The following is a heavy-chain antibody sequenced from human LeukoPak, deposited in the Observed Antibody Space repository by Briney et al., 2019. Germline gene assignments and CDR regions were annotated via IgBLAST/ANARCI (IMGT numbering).Heavy chain of an antibody. CDR2: INPSGGST. CDR3: ARPLGATHAFDI. CDR1: GYTFTSYY. D-gene: IGHD1-26*01. V-gene: IGHV1-46*01. Sequence: ASVKVSCKASGYTFTSYYMHWVRQAPGQGLEWMGIINPSGGSTSYAQKFQGRVTMTRDMSTSTVYMELSSLRSEDTAVYHCARPLGATHAFDIWGQGTMVTVSS. J-gene: IGHJ3*02.